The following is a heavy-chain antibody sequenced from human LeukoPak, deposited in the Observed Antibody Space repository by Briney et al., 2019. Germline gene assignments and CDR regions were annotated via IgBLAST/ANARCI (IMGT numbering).Heavy chain of an antibody. V-gene: IGHV4-39*01. CDR3: ARQFNYYGSGSFYTNNWFDP. CDR1: GGSISSSSYY. D-gene: IGHD3-10*01. J-gene: IGHJ5*02. Sequence: PSETLSLTCTVSGGSISSSSYYWAWIRQPPGKGLEWIGSIYYSGITYYNPSLKSRVTISVDTSKNQFSLKLSSVTAADTAVYYCARQFNYYGSGSFYTNNWFDPWGQGTLVTVSS. CDR2: IYYSGIT.